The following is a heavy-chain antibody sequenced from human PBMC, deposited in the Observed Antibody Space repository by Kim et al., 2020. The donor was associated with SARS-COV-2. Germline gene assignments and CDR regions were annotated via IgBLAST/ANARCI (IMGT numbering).Heavy chain of an antibody. V-gene: IGHV4-34*01. D-gene: IGHD1-26*01. CDR3: ASFPNNSGSYSGDY. J-gene: IGHJ4*02. Sequence: NPSLKSRVTISVDTSKNQFSLKLSSVTAADTAVYYCASFPNNSGSYSGDYWGQGTLVTVSS.